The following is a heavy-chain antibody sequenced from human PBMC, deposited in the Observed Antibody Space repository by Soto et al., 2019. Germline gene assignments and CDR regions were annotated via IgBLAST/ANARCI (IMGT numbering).Heavy chain of an antibody. Sequence: SVKVSCKASGGTFSSYAISWVRQAPGQGLDWMGGIIPIFGTANYAQKFQGRVTITADESTSTAYMELSSLRSEDTAVYYCASSRRSTVTTDYYCYGMDVWGQGTTVTVSS. J-gene: IGHJ6*02. CDR3: ASSRRSTVTTDYYCYGMDV. CDR1: GGTFSSYA. CDR2: IIPIFGTA. D-gene: IGHD4-17*01. V-gene: IGHV1-69*13.